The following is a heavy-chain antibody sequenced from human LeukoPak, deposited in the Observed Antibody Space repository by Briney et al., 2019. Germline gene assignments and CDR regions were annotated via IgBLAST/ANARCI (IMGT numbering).Heavy chain of an antibody. D-gene: IGHD3-22*01. J-gene: IGHJ4*02. Sequence: GASVKVSCKASGGTFSSHAISWVRQAPGQGLEWMGGTIPIFGTANYAQKFQGRVTITADESTSTAYMELSSLRSEDTAVYYCARGHYYDSRGNYFDYWGQGTLVTVSS. CDR1: GGTFSSHA. V-gene: IGHV1-69*13. CDR3: ARGHYYDSRGNYFDY. CDR2: TIPIFGTA.